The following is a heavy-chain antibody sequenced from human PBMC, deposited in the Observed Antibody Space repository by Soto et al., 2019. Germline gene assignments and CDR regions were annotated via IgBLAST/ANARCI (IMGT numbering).Heavy chain of an antibody. J-gene: IGHJ5*02. Sequence: PSETLSLACAVYGGSFSGYYWSWIRQPPGKGLEWIGEINHSGSTNYNPSLKSRVTISVDTSKNQFSLKLSSVTAADTAVYYCARVEWTTGGREQFAPWGQGTLVTVSS. CDR1: GGSFSGYY. V-gene: IGHV4-34*01. D-gene: IGHD4-17*01. CDR2: INHSGST. CDR3: ARVEWTTGGREQFAP.